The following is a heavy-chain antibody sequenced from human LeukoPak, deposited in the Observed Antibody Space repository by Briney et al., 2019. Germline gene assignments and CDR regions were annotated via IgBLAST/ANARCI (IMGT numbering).Heavy chain of an antibody. CDR3: AKHSSSWYQSYFDY. CDR2: ISGSGGST. D-gene: IGHD6-13*01. Sequence: GGSLRLSCAASGFTFSSCAMSWVRQAPGKGLEWVSAISGSGGSTYYADSVKGRFTISRDNSKNTLYLQMNSLRAEDTAVYYCAKHSSSWYQSYFDYWGQGTLVTVSS. CDR1: GFTFSSCA. J-gene: IGHJ4*02. V-gene: IGHV3-23*01.